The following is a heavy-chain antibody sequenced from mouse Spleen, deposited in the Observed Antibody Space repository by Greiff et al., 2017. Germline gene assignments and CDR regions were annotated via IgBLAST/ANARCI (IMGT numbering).Heavy chain of an antibody. D-gene: IGHD2-4*01. J-gene: IGHJ2*01. CDR3: ARRGITTGIDY. CDR1: GFTFSSYA. V-gene: IGHV5-9-4*01. Sequence: EVQVVESGGGLVKPGGSLKLSCAASGFTFSSYAMSWVRQSPEKRLEWVAEISSGGSYTYYPDTVTGRFTISRDNAKNTLYLEMSSLRSEDTAMYYCARRGITTGIDYWGQGTTLTVSS. CDR2: ISSGGSYT.